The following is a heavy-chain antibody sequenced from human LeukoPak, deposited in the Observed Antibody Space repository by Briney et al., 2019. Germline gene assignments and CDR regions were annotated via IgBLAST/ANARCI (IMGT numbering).Heavy chain of an antibody. CDR1: GFTFSSYA. J-gene: IGHJ4*02. CDR2: ISYDGSNK. CDR3: ARGTSRWYGGLHFDS. Sequence: GGSLRLSCAASGFTFSSYAMHWVRQAPGKGLEWVAVISYDGSNKYYADSVKGRFTISRDNSKNTLYLQMNSLRAEDTAVYYCARGTSRWYGGLHFDSWGQGTLVSVSS. D-gene: IGHD6-13*01. V-gene: IGHV3-30*04.